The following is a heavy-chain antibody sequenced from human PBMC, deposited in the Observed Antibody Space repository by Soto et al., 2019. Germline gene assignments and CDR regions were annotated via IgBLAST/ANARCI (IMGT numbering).Heavy chain of an antibody. CDR2: MNPNSGNT. CDR3: ASPWYSSGRMDV. Sequence: ASVKVSCKASGYTFTSYAMHWVRQATGQGLEWMGWMNPNSGNTGYAQKFQGRVTMTRNTSISTAYMELSSLRSEDTAVYYCASPWYSSGRMDVWGKGTTVTVSS. V-gene: IGHV1-8*02. CDR1: GYTFTSYA. D-gene: IGHD6-19*01. J-gene: IGHJ6*04.